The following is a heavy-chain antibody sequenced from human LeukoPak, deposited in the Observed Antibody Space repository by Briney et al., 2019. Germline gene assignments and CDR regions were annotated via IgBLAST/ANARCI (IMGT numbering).Heavy chain of an antibody. J-gene: IGHJ4*02. Sequence: GGSLRLSCAASGFTFSSYAMSWVRQAPGKGLEWVSAISGSGGSTYYADSVKGRFTISRDNSKNTLYLQMNSLRAEDTAVYYCARDPGGSHYFDYWGQGTLVTVSS. CDR1: GFTFSSYA. V-gene: IGHV3-23*01. CDR2: ISGSGGST. CDR3: ARDPGGSHYFDY. D-gene: IGHD3-16*01.